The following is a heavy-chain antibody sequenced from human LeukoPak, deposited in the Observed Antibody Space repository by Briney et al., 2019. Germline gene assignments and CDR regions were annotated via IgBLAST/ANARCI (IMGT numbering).Heavy chain of an antibody. V-gene: IGHV4-34*01. CDR3: ARGPRPYYYDSSGYYGKNDAFDI. CDR2: INHSGST. D-gene: IGHD3-22*01. J-gene: IGHJ3*02. Sequence: SETLSLTCAVYGGSFSGYYWSWIRQPPGKGLEWIGEINHSGSTNYNPSLKSRVTISVDTSKNQFSLKLSSVTAADTAVYYCARGPRPYYYDSSGYYGKNDAFDIWGRGTMVTVSS. CDR1: GGSFSGYY.